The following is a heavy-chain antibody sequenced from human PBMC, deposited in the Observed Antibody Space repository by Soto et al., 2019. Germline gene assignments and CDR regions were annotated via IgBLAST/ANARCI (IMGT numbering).Heavy chain of an antibody. J-gene: IGHJ3*02. CDR3: ARHLLSMTTVTTGDAFDI. CDR2: IYYSGST. Sequence: PSETLSLTCTVSGGSISSYYWSWIRQPPGKGLEWIGYIYYSGSTNYNPSLKGRVTISVDTSKNQFSLKLSSVTAADTAVYYCARHLLSMTTVTTGDAFDIWGQGTMVT. D-gene: IGHD4-17*01. CDR1: GGSISSYY. V-gene: IGHV4-59*08.